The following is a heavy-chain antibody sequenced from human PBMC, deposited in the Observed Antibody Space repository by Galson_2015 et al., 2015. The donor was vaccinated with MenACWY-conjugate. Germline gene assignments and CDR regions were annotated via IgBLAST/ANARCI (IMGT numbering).Heavy chain of an antibody. CDR3: ARDYYDSHFDY. D-gene: IGHD3-22*01. V-gene: IGHV3-30*03. J-gene: IGHJ4*02. CDR2: ISYDGSNK. Sequence: SLRLSCAASGFTFSNYGMHWVRQAPGKGLEWVAVISYDGSNKYYVDSVKGRFSISRDNSKNTLYLQMNSLRAEDTAVYYCARDYYDSHFDYWGQGTLVTVSS. CDR1: GFTFSNYG.